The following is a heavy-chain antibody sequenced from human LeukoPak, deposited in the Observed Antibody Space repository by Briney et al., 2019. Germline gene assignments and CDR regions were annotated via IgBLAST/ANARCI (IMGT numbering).Heavy chain of an antibody. CDR1: GFTFSSYW. J-gene: IGHJ5*02. V-gene: IGHV3-74*01. D-gene: IGHD2-15*01. CDR2: INSDGSST. Sequence: PGGSLRLSCAASGFTFSSYWMHWVRQAPGKGLVWVSGINSDGSSTSYADSVKGRFTISRDNAKNTLYLQMNSLRAEDTAVYYCARWGLVAATNWFDPWGQGTLVTVSS. CDR3: ARWGLVAATNWFDP.